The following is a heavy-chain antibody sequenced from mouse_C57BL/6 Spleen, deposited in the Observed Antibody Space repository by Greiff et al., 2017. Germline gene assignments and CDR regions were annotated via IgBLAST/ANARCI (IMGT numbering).Heavy chain of an antibody. CDR3: ARYYGSSYGYFDV. D-gene: IGHD1-1*01. CDR1: GYTFPSYW. CDR2: LDPSDSYT. V-gene: IGHV1-69*01. Sequence: VQLQQPVAELVMPGASVKLSCKASGYTFPSYWMHWVTQRPGQGLEWIGELDPSDSYTNYNQKFKGKSTLTVDKSSSTAYMQLSSLTSEDSAVYYCARYYGSSYGYFDVWGTGTTVTVSS. J-gene: IGHJ1*03.